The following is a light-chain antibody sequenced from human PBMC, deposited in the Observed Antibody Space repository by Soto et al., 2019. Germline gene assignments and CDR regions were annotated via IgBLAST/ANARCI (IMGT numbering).Light chain of an antibody. CDR2: KAS. CDR1: QSISTL. V-gene: IGKV1-5*03. J-gene: IGKJ4*01. CDR3: QQYKSYPLT. Sequence: DSQMTQSPSTLSASAGDRVTITCRASQSISTLLAWYQQKPGKVPKLLIYKASSLESGVPSRFSGSGSGTEFTLTISSLQPDDVATYYCQQYKSYPLTFGGGTKVEIK.